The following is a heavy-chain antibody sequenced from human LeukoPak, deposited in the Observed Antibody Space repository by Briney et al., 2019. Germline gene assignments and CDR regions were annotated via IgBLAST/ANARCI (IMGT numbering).Heavy chain of an antibody. J-gene: IGHJ3*02. CDR3: ARDLVTVTKGFDI. Sequence: PSETLSLTCAVSAASFSSHYWTWIRQSPGKGLEWIGYTSYIGSTNYNPSLKSRVTISIDTSRNQFSLKLRSVTAADTAVYYCARDLVTVTKGFDIWGQGTMVSVSS. CDR1: AASFSSHY. CDR2: TSYIGST. D-gene: IGHD4-17*01. V-gene: IGHV4-59*11.